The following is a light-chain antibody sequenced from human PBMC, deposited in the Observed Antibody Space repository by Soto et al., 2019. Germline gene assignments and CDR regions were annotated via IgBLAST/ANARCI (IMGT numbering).Light chain of an antibody. CDR3: QKYNSAPRT. J-gene: IGKJ1*01. CDR1: QGISNY. CDR2: AAS. Sequence: DIQMTQSPSSLSASVGDRVTITCRASQGISNYLAWYQQKPGSVPKLLIYAASTLQSGVPSRFSGSRSGTDFTLTISSLQAEDVATYYCQKYNSAPRTFGQGTKVDIK. V-gene: IGKV1-27*01.